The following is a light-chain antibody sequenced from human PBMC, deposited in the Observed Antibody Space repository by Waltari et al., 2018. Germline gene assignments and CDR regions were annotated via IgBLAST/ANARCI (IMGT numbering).Light chain of an antibody. CDR1: SGDIGAFNR. J-gene: IGLJ3*02. CDR2: EDP. Sequence: QSALTQPASVSGSPGQSLTISCSGTSGDIGAFNRVSWYQQFAGKAPRLLIYEDPPRPPEIADRFSVAKSGDPASLTFSGLQAEDEADYFCLSYTTINTWVFGGGTKVTVL. CDR3: LSYTTINTWV. V-gene: IGLV2-14*01.